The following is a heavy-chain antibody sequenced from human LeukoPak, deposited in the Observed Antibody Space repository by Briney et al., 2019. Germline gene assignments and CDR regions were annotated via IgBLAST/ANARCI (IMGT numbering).Heavy chain of an antibody. V-gene: IGHV3-30*18. CDR1: GFTFSSYG. J-gene: IGHJ4*02. D-gene: IGHD6-13*01. CDR2: ISYDGSNK. CDR3: AKTPKSIAAAGTTDY. Sequence: GGSLRLSCAASGFTFSSYGMHWVRQAPGKGLEWVAVISYDGSNKYYADSVKGRFTISRDNSKNTLYLQMNSLRAEDTAVYYCAKTPKSIAAAGTTDYWAREPSSPSPQ.